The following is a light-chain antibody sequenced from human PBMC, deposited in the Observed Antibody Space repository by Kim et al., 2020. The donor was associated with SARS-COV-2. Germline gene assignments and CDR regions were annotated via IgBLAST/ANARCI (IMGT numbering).Light chain of an antibody. CDR3: QSYDSSNPHVV. Sequence: TVTISCTRSSGSIASSNVQWYQQRPGSAPTTVIYDDNQRPSGFPDRFSGSIDSSSNSASLTISGLKTEDEADYYCQSYDSSNPHVVFGGGTQLTVL. CDR2: DDN. CDR1: SGSIASSN. V-gene: IGLV6-57*03. J-gene: IGLJ2*01.